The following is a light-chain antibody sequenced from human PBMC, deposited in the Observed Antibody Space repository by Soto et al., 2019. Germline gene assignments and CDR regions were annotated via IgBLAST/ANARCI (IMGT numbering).Light chain of an antibody. Sequence: QSVLTQPPSASRTPGQRVTISCSGSSSNIGSNTVNWYQQLPGTAPKLLIYSNNQRPSGVPDRFSGSKSGTSASLAISGLQSEDEADYYCAAWDDSLVFGGGTKLTLL. CDR1: SSNIGSNT. J-gene: IGLJ2*01. CDR3: AAWDDSLV. CDR2: SNN. V-gene: IGLV1-44*01.